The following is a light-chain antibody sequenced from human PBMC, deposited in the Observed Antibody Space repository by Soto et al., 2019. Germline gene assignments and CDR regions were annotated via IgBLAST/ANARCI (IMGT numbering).Light chain of an antibody. CDR3: SSYTSISSYV. J-gene: IGLJ1*01. Sequence: QSALTQPASVSGSPGQSITISCTGTSSDVGRYNYVSWYQHHPGKAPKLMIYEVSNRPSEISNRFSGSKSGNTASLTISGLQAEDEADYYCSSYTSISSYVFGTGTQLTVL. V-gene: IGLV2-14*01. CDR1: SSDVGRYNY. CDR2: EVS.